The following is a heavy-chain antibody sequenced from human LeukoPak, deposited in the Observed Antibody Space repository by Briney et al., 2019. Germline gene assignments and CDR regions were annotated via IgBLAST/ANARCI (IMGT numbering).Heavy chain of an antibody. J-gene: IGHJ4*02. D-gene: IGHD2-2*01. CDR3: ARGGGGMDVVVPAAPRFFDY. Sequence: SETLSLTCAVYGGSFSGYYWSWIRQPPGKGLEWIGEINHSGSTNYNPSLKSRVTISVDTSKNQFSLKLSSVTAADTAVYYCARGGGGMDVVVPAAPRFFDYWGQGTLVTVSS. V-gene: IGHV4-34*01. CDR2: INHSGST. CDR1: GGSFSGYY.